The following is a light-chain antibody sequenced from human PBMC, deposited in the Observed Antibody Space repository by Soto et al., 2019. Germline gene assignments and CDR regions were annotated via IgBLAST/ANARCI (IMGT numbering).Light chain of an antibody. CDR1: SSNIGSNA. Sequence: QSVLTQPPSASGTPGQRVTISCSGSSSNIGSNAVNWYQQLPGTAPKLLIYSNNQRPSGVPDRFSGSKSGTSASLAISGLQSGDDADYYCAAWDDSLNGSVFATGTKATVL. V-gene: IGLV1-44*01. CDR2: SNN. CDR3: AAWDDSLNGSV. J-gene: IGLJ1*01.